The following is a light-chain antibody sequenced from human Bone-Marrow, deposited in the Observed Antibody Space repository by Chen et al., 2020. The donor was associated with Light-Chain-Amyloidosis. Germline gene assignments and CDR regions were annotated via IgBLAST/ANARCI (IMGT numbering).Light chain of an antibody. Sequence: SYVLTQPSSLSGAPGQTATIACGGNNIASTSVHWYQQTPGQAPLLIVDDDSDRPSGIAERLSGSNAGNTATLTISRVEAGDEADDYCQVWDRGSDRPVFGGGTKLTVL. V-gene: IGLV3-21*02. CDR3: QVWDRGSDRPV. CDR2: DDS. J-gene: IGLJ3*02. CDR1: NIASTS.